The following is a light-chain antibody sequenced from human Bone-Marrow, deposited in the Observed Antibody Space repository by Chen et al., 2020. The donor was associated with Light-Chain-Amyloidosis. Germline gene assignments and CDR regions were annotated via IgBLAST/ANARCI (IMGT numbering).Light chain of an antibody. J-gene: IGLJ3*02. CDR3: QVWDRGSDRPV. V-gene: IGLV3-21*02. CDR2: DDS. Sequence: SYVLTQPSSVLVAPGQTATIVCGGNNIGSTSVHWYQQTPGQAPLLVVYDDSDRPSGIPERLSGSNSGNTATLTISRVEAGDEADDYCQVWDRGSDRPVFGGGTKLTVL. CDR1: NIGSTS.